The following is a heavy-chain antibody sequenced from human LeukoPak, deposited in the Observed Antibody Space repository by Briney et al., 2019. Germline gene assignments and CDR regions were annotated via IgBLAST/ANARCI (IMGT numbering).Heavy chain of an antibody. CDR1: GYTFTSYG. CDR2: ISAYNGNT. D-gene: IGHD3-10*01. J-gene: IGHJ6*03. CDR3: ARFGELPKWRDYYYYYMDV. Sequence: ASVKVSCKASGYTFTSYGISWVRQAPGQGLEWMGWISAYNGNTNYAQKLQGRVTMTTDTSTSTAYMELRSLRSDDTAVYYCARFGELPKWRDYYYYYMDVWGKGTTVTISS. V-gene: IGHV1-18*01.